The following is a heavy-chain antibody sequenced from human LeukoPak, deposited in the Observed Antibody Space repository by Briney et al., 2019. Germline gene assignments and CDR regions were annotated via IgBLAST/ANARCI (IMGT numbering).Heavy chain of an antibody. D-gene: IGHD4-23*01. CDR1: GGTFSSYA. Sequence: SVKVSCKASGGTFSSYAISWVRQAPGQGLEWMGGIMPIFGTANYAQKFQGRVTITADESTSTAYMELSSLRSEDTAVYYCARVIGKSRWAFDIWGQGTMVTVSS. J-gene: IGHJ3*02. V-gene: IGHV1-69*13. CDR2: IMPIFGTA. CDR3: ARVIGKSRWAFDI.